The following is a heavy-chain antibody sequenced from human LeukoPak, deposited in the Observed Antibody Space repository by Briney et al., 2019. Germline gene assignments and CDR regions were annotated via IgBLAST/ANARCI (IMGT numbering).Heavy chain of an antibody. J-gene: IGHJ5*02. Sequence: PSETLSLTCSVSGGSISSGSYYWSWIRQPAGKGLEWIGRIYTSGSTTYNPSLKSRVTISFGSSKNQFSLKLSSVTAADTAVYYCARVDGSCSGGSCPSGNWFDPWCQGTLVTVSS. CDR1: GGSISSGSYY. V-gene: IGHV4-61*02. CDR3: ARVDGSCSGGSCPSGNWFDP. CDR2: IYTSGST. D-gene: IGHD2-15*01.